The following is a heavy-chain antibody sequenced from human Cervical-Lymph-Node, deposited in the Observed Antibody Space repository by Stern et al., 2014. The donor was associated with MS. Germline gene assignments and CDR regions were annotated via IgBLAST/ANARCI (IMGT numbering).Heavy chain of an antibody. J-gene: IGHJ4*02. D-gene: IGHD2-8*01. Sequence: EVQLVESGPEVKKPGESLKMSCKASGYSFTDFWIGWVRQMPGKGLESMGIIHPGDFDTRYSPSFQGQVTISVDRSINTDYLQWSSLKASDSAIYYCATQGCTNGVCHFEYWGQGTLVTVSS. CDR3: ATQGCTNGVCHFEY. CDR1: GYSFTDFW. CDR2: IHPGDFDT. V-gene: IGHV5-51*03.